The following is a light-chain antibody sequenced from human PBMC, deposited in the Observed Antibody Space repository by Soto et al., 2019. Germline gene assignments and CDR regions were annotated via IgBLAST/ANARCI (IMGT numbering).Light chain of an antibody. J-gene: IGKJ1*01. Sequence: DIQMTQSPSSLSASVGDRVNITCLASQSIISYLNWYQQKPGKAPKLLIYAASSLQSGVPSRFSGAGSGTDFTLTISSLQPEDFATYYCQQSFSTTWTFGHGTKVELK. CDR3: QQSFSTTWT. V-gene: IGKV1-39*01. CDR2: AAS. CDR1: QSIISY.